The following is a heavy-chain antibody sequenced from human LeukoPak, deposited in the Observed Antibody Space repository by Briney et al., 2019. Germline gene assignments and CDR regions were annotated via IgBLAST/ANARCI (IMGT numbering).Heavy chain of an antibody. CDR1: GGAFSGYY. J-gene: IGHJ4*02. CDR3: ARRRLYDYVWGSRSYYFDY. CDR2: INHSGST. Sequence: SETLSLTCAVYGGAFSGYYWSWIRQPPGKGLEWIGEINHSGSTNYNPSLKSRFTISVNTSKNQFSLKLSSVTAADTAVYYCARRRLYDYVWGSRSYYFDYWGQGTLVTVSS. D-gene: IGHD3-16*01. V-gene: IGHV4-34*01.